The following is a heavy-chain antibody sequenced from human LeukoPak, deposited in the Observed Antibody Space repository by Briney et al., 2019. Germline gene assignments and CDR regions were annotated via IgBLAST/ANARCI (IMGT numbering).Heavy chain of an antibody. CDR2: IYYSGTT. D-gene: IGHD1-26*01. CDR1: GDSISSGGYY. J-gene: IGHJ4*02. CDR3: ARERGSYSVTFDY. V-gene: IGHV4-31*03. Sequence: SQTLSLTCTVSGDSISSGGYYWSWLRQHPGKGLEWIGYIYYSGTTTYNPSLKSRVTISVDTSKNQFSLNLSSVTAADTAVYYCARERGSYSVTFDYWGQGTLVTVSS.